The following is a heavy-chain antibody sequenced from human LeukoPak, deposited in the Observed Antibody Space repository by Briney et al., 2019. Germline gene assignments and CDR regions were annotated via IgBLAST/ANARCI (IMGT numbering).Heavy chain of an antibody. J-gene: IGHJ6*02. Sequence: SETLSLTCTVSGGSISSGGYYWSWIRQHPGKGLEWIGYIYYSGGTYYNPSLKSRVTISVDTSKNQFSLRLSSVTAADTAVYYCAREISGYDYTYYYGMDVWGQGTTVTVSS. CDR3: AREISGYDYTYYYGMDV. CDR1: GGSISSGGYY. V-gene: IGHV4-31*03. D-gene: IGHD5-12*01. CDR2: IYYSGGT.